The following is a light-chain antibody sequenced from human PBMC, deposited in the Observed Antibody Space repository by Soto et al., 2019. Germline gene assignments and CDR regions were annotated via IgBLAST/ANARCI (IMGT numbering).Light chain of an antibody. J-gene: IGKJ1*01. CDR3: QQYNNRPPWT. V-gene: IGKV3-15*01. CDR2: GAS. Sequence: EIVMTQFPATLSVSPGERATLFCRASQSLSRNLAWYQQRPGQAPSRLIYGASTRITGIPARFSGSGSGTDFTLTISSLQSEDSAVYYCQQYNNRPPWTFGQGTKVEIK. CDR1: QSLSRN.